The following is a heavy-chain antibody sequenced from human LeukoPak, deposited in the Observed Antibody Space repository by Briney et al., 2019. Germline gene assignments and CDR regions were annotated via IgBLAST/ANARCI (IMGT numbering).Heavy chain of an antibody. J-gene: IGHJ4*02. CDR1: GFTLSSYA. Sequence: GGSLRLSCAASGFTLSSYAMSWVRQAPGKGLEWVSAISGSGGSTYYADSVKGRFTISRDNSKNTLYLQMNSLRAEDTAVYYCAKEPSSSWYRGYFDYWGQGTLVTVSS. CDR2: ISGSGGST. D-gene: IGHD6-13*01. V-gene: IGHV3-23*01. CDR3: AKEPSSSWYRGYFDY.